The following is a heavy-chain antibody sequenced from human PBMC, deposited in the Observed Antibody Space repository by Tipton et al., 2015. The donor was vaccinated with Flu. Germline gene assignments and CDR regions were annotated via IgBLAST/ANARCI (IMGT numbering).Heavy chain of an antibody. Sequence: TLSLTCGVDGGSIIGYYWNWIRRSPGKGLEWLGEVDHSGFTTYNPSLKSRVTISIDKSKRQFSLNLNSMTAADTAMYYCARGGRTYYDSRDYYYALDYWGQGTQVTVSS. J-gene: IGHJ4*02. CDR1: GGSIIGYY. V-gene: IGHV4-34*01. CDR2: VDHSGFT. D-gene: IGHD3-22*01. CDR3: ARGGRTYYDSRDYYYALDY.